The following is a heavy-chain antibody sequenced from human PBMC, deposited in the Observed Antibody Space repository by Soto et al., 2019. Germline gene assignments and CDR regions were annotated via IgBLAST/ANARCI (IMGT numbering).Heavy chain of an antibody. Sequence: GGSLRLSCAASGFTFSSYGMHWVRQAPGKGLEWVAVISYDGSNKYYADSVKGRFTISRDNSKNTLYLQMNSLRAEDTAVYYCAKVNPQIWFGERYGMDVWGQGTTVTVSS. CDR2: ISYDGSNK. CDR1: GFTFSSYG. V-gene: IGHV3-30*18. J-gene: IGHJ6*02. D-gene: IGHD3-10*01. CDR3: AKVNPQIWFGERYGMDV.